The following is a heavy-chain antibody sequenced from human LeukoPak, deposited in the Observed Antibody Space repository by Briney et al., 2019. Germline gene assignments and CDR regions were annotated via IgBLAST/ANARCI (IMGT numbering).Heavy chain of an antibody. CDR2: ISTSGSSI. D-gene: IGHD6-13*01. J-gene: IGHJ4*02. CDR3: ARDRKDSSSWEYYFDY. Sequence: GGSLRLSCAASGFTFSDYYMSWIRQAPGRGLEWVSHISTSGSSIYYAASVKGRVTISRDNAKNSLYLQMNSMRAEDTAVYYCARDRKDSSSWEYYFDYWGQGTLVTVSS. CDR1: GFTFSDYY. V-gene: IGHV3-11*01.